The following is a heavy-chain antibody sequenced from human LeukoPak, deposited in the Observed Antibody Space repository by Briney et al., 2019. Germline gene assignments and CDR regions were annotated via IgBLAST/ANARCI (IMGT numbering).Heavy chain of an antibody. CDR2: INSDGSRT. D-gene: IGHD3-10*01. Sequence: PGGSLRLSCEASGFTFSRYWMHWVRQAPGKGLVWVSRINSDGSRTTYADSVRGRFTISRDNAKNSLYLQMNSLRAEDTAVYYCARAGGRYYYYYYMDVWGKGTTVTISS. CDR1: GFTFSRYW. V-gene: IGHV3-74*01. CDR3: ARAGGRYYYYYYMDV. J-gene: IGHJ6*03.